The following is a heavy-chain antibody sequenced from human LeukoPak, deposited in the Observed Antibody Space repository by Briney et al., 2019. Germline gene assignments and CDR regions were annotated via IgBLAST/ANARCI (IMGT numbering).Heavy chain of an antibody. Sequence: SSETLSLTCTVSGGSISSSSYYWGWIRQPPGKGLEWIGSIYYSGSTYYNPSLKSRVTISVDTSKNQFSLKLSSVTAADTAVYYCARGDPLWFEEDYWGQGTLVTVSS. J-gene: IGHJ4*02. CDR1: GGSISSSSYY. D-gene: IGHD3-10*01. CDR2: IYYSGST. V-gene: IGHV4-39*01. CDR3: ARGDPLWFEEDY.